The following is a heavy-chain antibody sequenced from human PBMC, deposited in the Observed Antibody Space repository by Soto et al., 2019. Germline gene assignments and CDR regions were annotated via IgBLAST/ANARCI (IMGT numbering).Heavy chain of an antibody. CDR2: SYSGGST. D-gene: IGHD2-21*01. Sequence: EVQLVESGGGLVQPGGSLRLSCAASGFTVSSNYMSWVRQAPGKGLEWVSVSYSGGSTYYADSVKGRFTISRDNSKNTLYLQMNSLRAEDTAVYYCAREGHSHNYYYFGMDVWGQGTTVTVSS. CDR1: GFTVSSNY. J-gene: IGHJ6*02. CDR3: AREGHSHNYYYFGMDV. V-gene: IGHV3-66*01.